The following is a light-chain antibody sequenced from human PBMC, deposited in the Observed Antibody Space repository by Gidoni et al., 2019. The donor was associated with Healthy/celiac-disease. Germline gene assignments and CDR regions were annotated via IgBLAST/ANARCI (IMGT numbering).Light chain of an antibody. J-gene: IGKJ4*01. CDR3: QQFNSYPPALT. CDR1: QGISSA. V-gene: IGKV1-13*02. Sequence: AIQLTQSPSSLSASVGDRVTITCRASQGISSALAWYQQKPGKAPKLLIYDASRLESGVPSRFSGSGSGTDVTLTISSLQPEDFATYYCQQFNSYPPALTFGGGTKVEIK. CDR2: DAS.